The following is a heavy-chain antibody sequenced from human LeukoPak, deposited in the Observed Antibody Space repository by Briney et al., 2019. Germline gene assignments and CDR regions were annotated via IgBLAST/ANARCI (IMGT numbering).Heavy chain of an antibody. V-gene: IGHV1-8*01. Sequence: ASVKVSCKASGYTFTSYDINWVRQASGQGLEWMGWMNPNSGNTGYAQKFQGRVTMTRNTSISTAYTELSSLRSEDTAVYYCARAFRYSSSWSDYWGQGTLVTVSS. J-gene: IGHJ4*02. CDR2: MNPNSGNT. CDR1: GYTFTSYD. CDR3: ARAFRYSSSWSDY. D-gene: IGHD6-13*01.